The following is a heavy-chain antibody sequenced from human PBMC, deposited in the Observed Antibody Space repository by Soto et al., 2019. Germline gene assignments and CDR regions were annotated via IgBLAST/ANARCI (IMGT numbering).Heavy chain of an antibody. J-gene: IGHJ6*02. CDR3: ARGRGGAGYYCYGMNV. CDR1: GFTFSDYF. Sequence: GGSLRLSCVGSGFTFSDYFMTWIRQAPGKGLEWVSYIYNSGSPIYYADSVKGRFTISRDNAKNSLYLEMNSLRAEDTAIYYCARGRGGAGYYCYGMNVWGQGTTVTVSS. V-gene: IGHV3-11*01. D-gene: IGHD3-16*01. CDR2: IYNSGSPI.